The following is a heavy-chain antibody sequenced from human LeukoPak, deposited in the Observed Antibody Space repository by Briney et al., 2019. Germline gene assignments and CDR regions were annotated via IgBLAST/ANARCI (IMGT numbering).Heavy chain of an antibody. CDR1: GASISSIS. D-gene: IGHD5-12*01. V-gene: IGHV3-21*01. J-gene: IGHJ5*02. CDR2: ISTMSNYI. Sequence: PSETLSLTCTVSGASISSISYYWGWIRQPPGKGLEWVSSISTMSNYIFYGDSVKGRFTISRDNAKNSVYLQMNSLRPEDTAVYYCSRDRLGGLDLWGQGTLVTVSS. CDR3: SRDRLGGLDL.